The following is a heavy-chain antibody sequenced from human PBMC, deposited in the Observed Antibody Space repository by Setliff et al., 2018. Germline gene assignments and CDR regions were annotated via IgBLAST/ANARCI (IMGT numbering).Heavy chain of an antibody. J-gene: IGHJ5*02. CDR1: GYTFTTYA. CDR3: ARGRRFGEYWFDP. CDR2: INAGNGHT. Sequence: VKVSCKASGYTFTTYAIHWVRQAPGQRLEWMGWINAGNGHTKYSQEFQGRGTISSDTAASTAYMQLSSLRSEDTAVYYCARGRRFGEYWFDPWGQGTLGTVSS. V-gene: IGHV1-3*03. D-gene: IGHD3-10*01.